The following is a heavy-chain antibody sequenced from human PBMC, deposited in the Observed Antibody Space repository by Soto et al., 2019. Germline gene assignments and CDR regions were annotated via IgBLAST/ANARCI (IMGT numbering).Heavy chain of an antibody. J-gene: IGHJ3*02. CDR2: MNPNSGNT. V-gene: IGHV1-8*01. Sequence: ASVKVSFKASGYTFTSYYINWVRQATGQGLGWMGWMNPNSGNTGYAQKFQGRVTMTRNTSISTAYMELSSLRSEDTAVFYCARVYHGSVVAFDIWGQGTRVT. CDR1: GYTFTSYY. CDR3: ARVYHGSVVAFDI. D-gene: IGHD3-10*01.